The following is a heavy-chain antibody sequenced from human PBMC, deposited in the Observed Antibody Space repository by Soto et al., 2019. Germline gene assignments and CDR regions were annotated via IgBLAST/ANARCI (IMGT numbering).Heavy chain of an antibody. J-gene: IGHJ6*02. Sequence: SVKVSCKASGGTFSSYAISWVRQAPGQGLEWMGGIIPIFGTANYAQKFQGRVTITADESTSTAYMELSSLRSEDTAVYYCARIFREVISYDYYMDVWGQGTTVTVYS. CDR1: GGTFSSYA. V-gene: IGHV1-69*13. D-gene: IGHD3-10*01. CDR3: ARIFREVISYDYYMDV. CDR2: IIPIFGTA.